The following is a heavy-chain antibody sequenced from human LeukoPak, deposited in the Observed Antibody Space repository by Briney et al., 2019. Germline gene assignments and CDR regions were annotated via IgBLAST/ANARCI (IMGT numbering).Heavy chain of an antibody. V-gene: IGHV4-39*01. J-gene: IGHJ4*02. CDR2: IYYSGST. CDR3: ARTRYSSDWEFGY. Sequence: SETLSLTCPVSGVSISSSTYYWGWIRQPPGKGLEWIGSIYYSGSTYYNPSLKSRVTISVDTSKNQFSLRLRSVTAADTAVYYCARTRYSSDWEFGYWGQGTLVAVSS. CDR1: GVSISSSTYY. D-gene: IGHD6-19*01.